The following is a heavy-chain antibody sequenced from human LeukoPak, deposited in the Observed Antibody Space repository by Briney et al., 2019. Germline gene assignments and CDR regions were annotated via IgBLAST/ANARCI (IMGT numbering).Heavy chain of an antibody. D-gene: IGHD3-10*01. CDR3: ARHNKTPTYYYGSGSYFDS. CDR2: IHYRGSP. CDR1: XGXXXTYX. V-gene: IGHV4-59*08. Sequence: PSETXSLXXXVXXGXXXTYXWSWIRQPPGXGLEWIGNIHYRGSPNYNPSLKSRVTISVDTSNNQFSLKLRSVTAADTAVYYCARHNKTPTYYYGSGSYFDSWGQGTLVTVSP. J-gene: IGHJ4*02.